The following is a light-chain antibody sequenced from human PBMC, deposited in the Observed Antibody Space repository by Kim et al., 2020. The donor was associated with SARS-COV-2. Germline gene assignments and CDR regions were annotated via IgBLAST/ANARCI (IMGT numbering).Light chain of an antibody. CDR3: QQRSNWPLT. V-gene: IGKV3-11*01. CDR2: DAS. J-gene: IGKJ4*01. CDR1: HSVSSY. Sequence: LSPRGSATLPCRASHSVSSYLAWYQQKPGQAPRLLFHDASNRATGIPARFSGSGSGTDFTLTISSVEAEDFAVYYCQQRSNWPLTFGRGTKVDIK.